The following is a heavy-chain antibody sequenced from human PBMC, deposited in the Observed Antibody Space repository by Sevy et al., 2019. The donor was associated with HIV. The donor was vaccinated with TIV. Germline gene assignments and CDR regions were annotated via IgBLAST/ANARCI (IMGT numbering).Heavy chain of an antibody. J-gene: IGHJ6*02. CDR3: ARENRHCTNGVCYGYYGMDV. V-gene: IGHV3-11*01. D-gene: IGHD2-8*01. Sequence: GGSLRLSCAASGFTFSNYFMSWIRQAPGKGLEWISYISLSGSTIYHADSVKGRFTISRDNAENSLYLQMNSLRAEDTAVYYCARENRHCTNGVCYGYYGMDVWGQGTTVTVSS. CDR2: ISLSGSTI. CDR1: GFTFSNYF.